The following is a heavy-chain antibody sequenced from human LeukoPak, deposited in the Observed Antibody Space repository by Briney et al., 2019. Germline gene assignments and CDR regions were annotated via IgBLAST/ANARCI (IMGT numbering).Heavy chain of an antibody. J-gene: IGHJ5*02. CDR2: IYPGDSDT. D-gene: IGHD6-13*01. CDR3: ARLAAAAGQNWFDP. Sequence: GESLQISCKGSGYSFTSYWIGWVRQMPGKGLEWMGIIYPGDSDTRYSPSFQGQVTISADKSISTAYLQWSSLKASDTAIYYCARLAAAAGQNWFDPWGQGTLVTVSS. CDR1: GYSFTSYW. V-gene: IGHV5-51*01.